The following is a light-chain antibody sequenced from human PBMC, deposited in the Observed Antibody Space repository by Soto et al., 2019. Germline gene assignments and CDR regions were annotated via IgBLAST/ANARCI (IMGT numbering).Light chain of an antibody. Sequence: EVVMTQSPASLSASPGERVTLSCRASQNIRSSLAWYQQRPGQAPRLLIYDASTRATGIPPRFSGGGSGTEFTVTISSLQSEDFAVYYCQQYTNWPPNTFGQGTRLEI. J-gene: IGKJ5*01. CDR3: QQYTNWPPNT. CDR1: QNIRSS. CDR2: DAS. V-gene: IGKV3-15*01.